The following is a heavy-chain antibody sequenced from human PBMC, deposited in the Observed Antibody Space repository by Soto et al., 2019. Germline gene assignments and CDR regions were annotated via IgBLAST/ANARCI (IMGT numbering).Heavy chain of an antibody. Sequence: QLHLVQSGAVVKKPGASVTVSCSASGYPVTAYYMHWVRQAPGRGLEGMGGINPATGAAKYTQTFQGRVTMTRDTSTSTVFMELSGLTCEDTAVFYCARGGGVGVAGSAAFDMWGQGTLVTVSS. V-gene: IGHV1-2*02. CDR2: INPATGAA. CDR1: GYPVTAYY. D-gene: IGHD3-3*01. CDR3: ARGGGVGVAGSAAFDM. J-gene: IGHJ3*02.